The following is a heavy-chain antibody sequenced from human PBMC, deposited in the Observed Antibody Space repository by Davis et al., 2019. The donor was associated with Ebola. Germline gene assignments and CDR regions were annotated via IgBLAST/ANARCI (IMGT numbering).Heavy chain of an antibody. CDR2: ISHTRST. CDR3: ARRMDV. CDR1: GASITSSSYY. V-gene: IGHV4-39*01. Sequence: MPSETLSLTCTVPGASITSSSYYWGWIRQPPGKGLEWIGTISHTRSTYYNPSLKSRLTLSVDTSKNQFSLKLTSVTAADTAVYYCARRMDVWGQGTTVTVSS. J-gene: IGHJ6*02.